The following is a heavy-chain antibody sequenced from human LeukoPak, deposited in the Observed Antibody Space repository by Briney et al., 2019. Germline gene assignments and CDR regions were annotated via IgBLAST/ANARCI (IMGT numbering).Heavy chain of an antibody. J-gene: IGHJ5*02. CDR1: GGSISSGGYY. Sequence: SETLSLTCTVSGGSISSGGYYWSWIRQHPGKGLEWIGYIYYSGSTYYSPSLKSRVTISVDTSKNQFSLKLSSVTAADTAVYYCAIPGATVTTGFLGWFDPWGQGTLVTVSS. D-gene: IGHD4-11*01. CDR3: AIPGATVTTGFLGWFDP. CDR2: IYYSGST. V-gene: IGHV4-31*03.